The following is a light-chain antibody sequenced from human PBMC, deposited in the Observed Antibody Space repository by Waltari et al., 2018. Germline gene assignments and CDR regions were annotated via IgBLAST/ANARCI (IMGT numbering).Light chain of an antibody. J-gene: IGKJ1*01. CDR3: QQVNSFPRT. CDR2: DAS. Sequence: DIQMTQSPSSVSASVGDRVTLTCRASQGISSRLAWYQQKPGKAPKLLIYDASSLHSWVPSRFSGSGSGTDFALTIRSLQPEDFATYYCQQVNSFPRTFGQGTKVEVK. V-gene: IGKV1-12*01. CDR1: QGISSR.